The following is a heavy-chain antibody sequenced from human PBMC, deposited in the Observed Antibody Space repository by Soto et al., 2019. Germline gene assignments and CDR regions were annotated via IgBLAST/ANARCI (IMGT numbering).Heavy chain of an antibody. Sequence: GGSLRLSCAASGFTFSSYSMNWVRQAPGKGLEWVSYISSSSSTIYYAESVKGRFTISRDNAKNSQYLQMNSLRAEDTAVYYCARDRRTPNPPDAFDIWGQGTMVTISS. CDR3: ARDRRTPNPPDAFDI. CDR1: GFTFSSYS. J-gene: IGHJ3*02. D-gene: IGHD6-6*01. CDR2: ISSSSSTI. V-gene: IGHV3-48*01.